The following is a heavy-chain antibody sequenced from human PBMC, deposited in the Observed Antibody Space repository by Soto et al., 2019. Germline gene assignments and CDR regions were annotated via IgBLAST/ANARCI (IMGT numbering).Heavy chain of an antibody. V-gene: IGHV1-69*13. CDR3: AREETYGSGTRGAFDI. D-gene: IGHD3-10*01. CDR2: IIPILGTA. J-gene: IGHJ3*02. CDR1: GGTFSSYA. Sequence: SVKVSCKASGGTFSSYAISWVRQAPGQGLEWMGGIIPILGTANYAQKFRGRVTITADESTSTAYMELSSLRSEDTAVYYCAREETYGSGTRGAFDIWGQGTMVTVSS.